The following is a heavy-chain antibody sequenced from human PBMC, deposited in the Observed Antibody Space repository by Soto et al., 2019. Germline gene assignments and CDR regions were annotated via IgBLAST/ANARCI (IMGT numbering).Heavy chain of an antibody. Sequence: QVQLVQSGAEVKKPGASVKVSCKASGYTFTSYDIIWVRQATGQGLEWMGWMNPSTGNTDSAEKFQGRTTMTTNTPISTVYMELSSLSFEDPAVYYCARGRIIVAGGFDPWGQGTLVTVSS. D-gene: IGHD6-19*01. CDR2: MNPSTGNT. J-gene: IGHJ5*02. V-gene: IGHV1-8*01. CDR1: GYTFTSYD. CDR3: ARGRIIVAGGFDP.